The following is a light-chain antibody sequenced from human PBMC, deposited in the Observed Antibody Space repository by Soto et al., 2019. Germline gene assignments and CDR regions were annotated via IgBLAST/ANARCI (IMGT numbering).Light chain of an antibody. CDR2: EVN. Sequence: QSALTQPASVSGSLGQWITISCTGTSSDVGTYNLVSWYQQLPDKAPKLIIHEVNKRPSGVSTRFSGSKSGNTASLTISGLQAEDDADYHCYSYAGSSTYVFGTGTKVTVL. V-gene: IGLV2-23*02. CDR1: SSDVGTYNL. J-gene: IGLJ1*01. CDR3: YSYAGSSTYV.